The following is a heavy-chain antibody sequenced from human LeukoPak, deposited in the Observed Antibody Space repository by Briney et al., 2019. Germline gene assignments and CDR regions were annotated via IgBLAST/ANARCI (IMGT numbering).Heavy chain of an antibody. D-gene: IGHD3-3*01. V-gene: IGHV3-23*01. CDR1: GFTFSSYA. Sequence: GGSLRLSCAASGFTFSSYAMSWVRQAPGKGLEWVSAISGRGGSTYYADSVKGRFTISRDNSKNTLYLQMNSLRAEDTAVYYCAKGDDFWSGYYFDYWGQGTLVTVSS. CDR2: ISGRGGST. J-gene: IGHJ4*02. CDR3: AKGDDFWSGYYFDY.